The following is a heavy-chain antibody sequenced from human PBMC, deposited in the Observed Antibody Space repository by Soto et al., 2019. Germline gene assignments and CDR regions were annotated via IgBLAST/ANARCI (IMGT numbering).Heavy chain of an antibody. Sequence: QVQLVPSGAEVKKPGSSVKVSCKASGGTFSSYAISWVRQAPGQGLEWMGGIIPISDTTNYAQKFQGRVTITADESTSTAYMELSSVRSEDTAVDYCARSHGSSTSLEIYYYYYYGMDVWGEGTTVTVSS. V-gene: IGHV1-69*01. J-gene: IGHJ6*04. CDR1: GGTFSSYA. CDR3: ARSHGSSTSLEIYYYYYYGMDV. CDR2: IIPISDTT. D-gene: IGHD2-2*01.